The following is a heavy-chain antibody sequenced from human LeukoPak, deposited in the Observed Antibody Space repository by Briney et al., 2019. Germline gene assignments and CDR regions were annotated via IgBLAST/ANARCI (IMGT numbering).Heavy chain of an antibody. V-gene: IGHV3-53*01. CDR3: ARGYSSSWYVY. J-gene: IGHJ4*02. Sequence: GGSLTLSCAASGFTVSSNYMSWVRQAPGKGLEWVSVIYSGGSTYYADSVKGRFTISRDNSKNTLYLQMNSLRGEDTAVYYCARGYSSSWYVYWGQGTLVTVSS. CDR1: GFTVSSNY. CDR2: IYSGGST. D-gene: IGHD6-13*01.